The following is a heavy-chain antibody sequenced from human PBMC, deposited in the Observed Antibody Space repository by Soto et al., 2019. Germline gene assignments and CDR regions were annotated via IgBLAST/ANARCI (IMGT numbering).Heavy chain of an antibody. Sequence: ESLRLSCDASGFIFSSSSMNWVRQAPGKGLEWISVISGSGGATYFADSVKGRFTISRDNSKNTLYLQMNSLRAEDTAVYYCAKHTLRVVHPLVFDHWGQGSLVTVSS. CDR2: ISGSGGAT. J-gene: IGHJ4*02. V-gene: IGHV3-23*01. D-gene: IGHD3-3*01. CDR1: GFIFSSSS. CDR3: AKHTLRVVHPLVFDH.